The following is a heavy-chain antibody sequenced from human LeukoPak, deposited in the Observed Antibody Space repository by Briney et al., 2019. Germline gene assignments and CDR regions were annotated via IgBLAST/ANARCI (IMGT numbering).Heavy chain of an antibody. CDR3: ASPSFTVFGVVLSFDY. Sequence: EASVKVSCKVSGYTLTELSLHWVRQAPGKGLEWMGGFDREDGETVYAQKFQGRVRMTEDSSLNTAYMELSSLISEDTAIYYCASPSFTVFGVVLSFDYWGQGTLVSVSS. D-gene: IGHD3-3*01. CDR1: GYTLTELS. V-gene: IGHV1-24*01. J-gene: IGHJ4*02. CDR2: FDREDGET.